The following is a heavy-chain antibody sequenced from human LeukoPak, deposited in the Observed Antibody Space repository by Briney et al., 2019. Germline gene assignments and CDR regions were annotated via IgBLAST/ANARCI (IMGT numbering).Heavy chain of an antibody. CDR1: GYTFTGHS. V-gene: IGHV1-2*02. J-gene: IGHJ6*03. Sequence: ASVKVSCKASGYTFTGHSMYWVRQAPGQGLEWMGWIKPNSGGTNYAQKFQGRVTMTRDTSISTAYMELSRLRSDDTAVYYCARTTEGGYTYNYFYYYYMDVWGKGTTVTISS. CDR3: ARTTEGGYTYNYFYYYYMDV. CDR2: IKPNSGGT. D-gene: IGHD5-18*01.